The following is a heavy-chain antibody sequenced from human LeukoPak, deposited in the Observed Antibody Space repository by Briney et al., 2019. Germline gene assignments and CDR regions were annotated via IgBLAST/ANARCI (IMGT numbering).Heavy chain of an antibody. CDR1: GFTFSSYW. J-gene: IGHJ4*02. CDR2: ISTDGSST. D-gene: IGHD5-18*01. CDR3: VKGWIQAVGNFC. Sequence: GGSLRLSCAASGFTFSSYWMHWVRQAPGKGLVWVSRISTDGSSTTYADSVKGRFTISRDNSKNTLYLQMSSLTAEDTAVYYCVKGWIQAVGNFCWGQGTLVTVSS. V-gene: IGHV3-74*01.